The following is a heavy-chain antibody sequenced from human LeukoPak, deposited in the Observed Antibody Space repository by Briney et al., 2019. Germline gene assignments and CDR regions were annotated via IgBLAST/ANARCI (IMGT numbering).Heavy chain of an antibody. V-gene: IGHV4-34*01. Sequence: PSETLSLTCAVYGGSFSGYYWSWIRQPPGKGLEWIGEINHSGSAIYNPSLKSRVTISLDTSKNQFSLKLSSVTAADTAVYYCARGQGTVTTHWGQGTLVTVSS. CDR3: ARGQGTVTTH. CDR2: INHSGSA. J-gene: IGHJ4*02. D-gene: IGHD4-17*01. CDR1: GGSFSGYY.